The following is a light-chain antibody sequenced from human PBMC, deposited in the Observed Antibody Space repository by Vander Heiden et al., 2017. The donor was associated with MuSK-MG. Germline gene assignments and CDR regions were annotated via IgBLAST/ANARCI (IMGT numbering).Light chain of an antibody. CDR1: SSDVGGYNC. J-gene: IGLJ1*01. Sequence: QSALTQPLTVSGSPAQSVTITFTSTSSDVGGYNCVAWYHQHPGKAPKLLIFVGSKRPSGVPDRGSSSKSCNTASLTISELQAEDDADYYCCSNAGSYPFVFGAGTKVTVL. CDR2: VGS. V-gene: IGLV2-11*01. CDR3: CSNAGSYPFV.